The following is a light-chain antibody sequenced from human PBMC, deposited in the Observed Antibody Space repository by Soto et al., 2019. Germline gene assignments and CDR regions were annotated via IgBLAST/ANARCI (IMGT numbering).Light chain of an antibody. CDR1: SSDVGGYNY. V-gene: IGLV2-14*03. CDR2: EVS. CDR3: TSFTRSSTWV. Sequence: QSALTQPASVSGSPGQSITISCTGTSSDVGGYNYVSWFQQHPGKAPKLKIYEVSNRPSRVSNRFSGSKSGYTASLTISELQAEDEADYYCTSFTRSSTWVFGGGTKLTVL. J-gene: IGLJ3*02.